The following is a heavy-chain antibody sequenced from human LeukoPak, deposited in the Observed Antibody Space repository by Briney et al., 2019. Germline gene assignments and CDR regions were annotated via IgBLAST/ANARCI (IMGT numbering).Heavy chain of an antibody. CDR1: GLTFRSYV. V-gene: IGHV3-23*01. J-gene: IGHJ6*02. CDR2: FSDSGGRT. Sequence: GGSLRLSCEASGLTFRSYVMSWVRQAPGKGLEWVSGFSDSGGRTFYAEAVKGRFTISRDNSKNTLSLQMNSLRAEDTALYYCARGVGYSGYQYYYYYGMDVWGQGTTVTVSS. CDR3: ARGVGYSGYQYYYYYGMDV. D-gene: IGHD5-12*01.